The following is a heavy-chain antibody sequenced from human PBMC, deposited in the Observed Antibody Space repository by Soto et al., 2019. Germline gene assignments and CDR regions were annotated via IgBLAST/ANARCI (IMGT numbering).Heavy chain of an antibody. CDR1: GGSISSYY. CDR2: IYYSGST. CDR3: ARSTYDFWSGWSGMDV. Sequence: QVQLQESGPGLVKPSETLSLTCTVSGGSISSYYWSWIRQPPGKGLEWIGYIYYSGSTNYNPSLKSRVTISVDTSKNQFSLKLSSVTAADTAVYYCARSTYDFWSGWSGMDVWGQGTTVTVSS. J-gene: IGHJ6*02. D-gene: IGHD3-3*01. V-gene: IGHV4-59*01.